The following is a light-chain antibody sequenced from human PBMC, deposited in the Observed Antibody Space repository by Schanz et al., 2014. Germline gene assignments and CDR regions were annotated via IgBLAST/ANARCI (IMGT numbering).Light chain of an antibody. CDR3: QRRSSWPPYT. CDR2: DAS. CDR1: QSVSSSY. J-gene: IGKJ2*01. Sequence: ESVLTQSPGTLSLSPGERATLSCRASQSVSSSYLAWYQQKPGQAPRLLIYDASNRATGIPTRFSGSGSGTDFTLTISSLEPEDFAVYYCQRRSSWPPYTFGLGTKLEIK. V-gene: IGKV3-11*01.